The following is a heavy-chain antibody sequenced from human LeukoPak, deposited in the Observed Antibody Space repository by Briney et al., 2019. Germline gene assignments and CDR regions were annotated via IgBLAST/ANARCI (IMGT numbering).Heavy chain of an antibody. CDR1: GFTFSSYG. CDR2: ISGSVGFT. J-gene: IGHJ4*02. Sequence: GGSLRLSCAASGFTFSSYGMSWVRQAPGKGLEWVSAISGSVGFTYYTDPVKGRFTISRDNSKNTLYLQMNSLRAEDTAVYYCAKDRFGCSSTSCYSLDYWGQGTLVTVSS. D-gene: IGHD2-2*01. CDR3: AKDRFGCSSTSCYSLDY. V-gene: IGHV3-23*01.